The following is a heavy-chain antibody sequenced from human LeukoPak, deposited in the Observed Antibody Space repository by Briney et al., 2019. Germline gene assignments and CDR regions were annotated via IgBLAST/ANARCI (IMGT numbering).Heavy chain of an antibody. Sequence: GASVKVSCKASGYTFTGYSMHCVRQAPGQGLEWMGWINPNSGGTNYAQKLQGRVTMTTDTSTSTAYMELRSLRSDDTAVYYCGSDFHSSGYYHYFHYWGQGTLVTVSS. CDR1: GYTFTGYS. CDR3: GSDFHSSGYYHYFHY. D-gene: IGHD3-22*01. V-gene: IGHV1-2*02. J-gene: IGHJ4*02. CDR2: INPNSGGT.